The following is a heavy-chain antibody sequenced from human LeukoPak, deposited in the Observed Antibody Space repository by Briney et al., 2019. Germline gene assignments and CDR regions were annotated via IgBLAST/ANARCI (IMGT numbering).Heavy chain of an antibody. J-gene: IGHJ6*03. V-gene: IGHV3-30*02. Sequence: GGSLRLSCAASGFTFSSYGMHWVRQAPGKGLEWVAFIRYDGSNKYYADSVKGRFTISRDNSKDTLYLQMNSLRAEDTAVYYCAKGQHGIIYDFWSGYYYMDVWGKGTTVTVSS. CDR1: GFTFSSYG. CDR3: AKGQHGIIYDFWSGYYYMDV. CDR2: IRYDGSNK. D-gene: IGHD3-3*01.